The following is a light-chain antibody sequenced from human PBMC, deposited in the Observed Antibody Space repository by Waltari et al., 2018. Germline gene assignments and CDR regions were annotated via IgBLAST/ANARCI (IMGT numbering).Light chain of an antibody. CDR1: ESARSRY. CDR2: GAS. J-gene: IGKJ1*01. CDR3: QQYGSSPRT. V-gene: IGKV3-20*01. Sequence: SATLACRASESARSRYLTWYQHKLGQDLWLLIYGASSRATGIPERCSGSGSGTDFTLTIRRLEPEDFAVYYCQQYGSSPRTFGQGTKVEIK.